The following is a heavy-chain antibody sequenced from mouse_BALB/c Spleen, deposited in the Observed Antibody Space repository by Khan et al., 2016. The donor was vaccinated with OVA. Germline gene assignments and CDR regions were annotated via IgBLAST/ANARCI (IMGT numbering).Heavy chain of an antibody. D-gene: IGHD1-1*01. Sequence: EVELVESGGDLVKPGGSLKLSCAASGFTFSTYGMSWVRQTPDKRLEWVATVSSGGHYTYYPDTVTGRFTISRANVKNTLCLLMSSRKSEDTAMFYCARIAYYYDSEGFAYWGQGTLVTVSA. CDR2: VSSGGHYT. J-gene: IGHJ3*01. CDR3: ARIAYYYDSEGFAY. CDR1: GFTFSTYG. V-gene: IGHV5-6*01.